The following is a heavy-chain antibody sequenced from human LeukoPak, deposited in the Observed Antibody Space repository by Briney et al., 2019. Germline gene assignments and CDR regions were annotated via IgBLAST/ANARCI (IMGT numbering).Heavy chain of an antibody. CDR1: GGSISSYY. Sequence: KPSETLSLTCTVSGGSISSYYWSWIRQPPGKGLEWIGYIYYSGSTNYNPSLKSRVTISVDTSKNQFSLKLSSVTAADTAVYYCAAGPDIAAANYWGQGTLVTVSS. V-gene: IGHV4-59*01. D-gene: IGHD6-13*01. CDR2: IYYSGST. J-gene: IGHJ4*02. CDR3: AAGPDIAAANY.